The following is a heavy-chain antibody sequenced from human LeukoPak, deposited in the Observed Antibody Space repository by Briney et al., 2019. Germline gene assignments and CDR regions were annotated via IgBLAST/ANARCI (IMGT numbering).Heavy chain of an antibody. D-gene: IGHD2-2*02. J-gene: IGHJ6*02. CDR2: INTNTGNP. CDR3: ARVGYCSSTTCYTRYDYYYYGMDV. Sequence: ASVKVSCKASGYTFTSYAMNWVRQAPGQGLELMGWINTNTGNPTYAQGFTGRFVFSLDTSVSTAYLQISSLKAEDTAVYYCARVGYCSSTTCYTRYDYYYYGMDVWGQGTTVTVFS. CDR1: GYTFTSYA. V-gene: IGHV7-4-1*02.